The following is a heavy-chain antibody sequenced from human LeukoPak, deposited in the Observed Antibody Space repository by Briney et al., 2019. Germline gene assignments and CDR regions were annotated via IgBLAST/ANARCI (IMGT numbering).Heavy chain of an antibody. CDR2: INPNSGGT. V-gene: IGHV1-2*02. J-gene: IGHJ4*02. Sequence: ASVKVSCKASGYTFTGYYMHWVRQAPGQGPGWMGWINPNSGGTNYAQKLQGRVTMTTDTSTSTAYMELRSLRSDDTAVYYCARGVVQYSNYVDYWGQGTLVTVSS. CDR3: ARGVVQYSNYVDY. CDR1: GYTFTGYY. D-gene: IGHD4-11*01.